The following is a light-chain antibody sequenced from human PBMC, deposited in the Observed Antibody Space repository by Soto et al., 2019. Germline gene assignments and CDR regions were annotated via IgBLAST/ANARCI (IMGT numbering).Light chain of an antibody. CDR2: DAS. CDR3: QHRDNWPYT. J-gene: IGKJ3*01. V-gene: IGKV3-11*01. CDR1: QSVRSY. Sequence: EVVLTQSPATLSLSPGDRATLSCRASQSVRSYLVWYQQKPGQAPRLLIYDASTRATGIPARFSGSGSGTDVTLSISRHEPEDFADYYCQHRDNWPYTFGAGTKVEIK.